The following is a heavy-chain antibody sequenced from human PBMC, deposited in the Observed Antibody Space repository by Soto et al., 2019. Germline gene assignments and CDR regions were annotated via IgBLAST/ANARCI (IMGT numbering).Heavy chain of an antibody. CDR1: GFTFSSYG. J-gene: IGHJ4*02. Sequence: QVQLVESGGGVVQPERSLRLSGAASGFTFSSYGMHWVRQAPGQGLQWVAVISFDGRNKYHADSVKGRFTISRDNSKNTLYLQMNSLRAEDTAVYYCAQDGDVAAAGYYFDYWGQGTLVTVCS. V-gene: IGHV3-30*18. CDR2: ISFDGRNK. D-gene: IGHD6-13*01. CDR3: AQDGDVAAAGYYFDY.